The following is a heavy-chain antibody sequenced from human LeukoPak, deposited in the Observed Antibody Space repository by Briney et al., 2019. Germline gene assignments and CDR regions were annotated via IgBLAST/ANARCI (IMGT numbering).Heavy chain of an antibody. V-gene: IGHV4-4*07. D-gene: IGHD2-21*02. Sequence: PSETLSLTCTVYGESFSGYYWSWIRQPAGKGLEWIGRIYTSGSTNYNPSLKSRVTISVDTSKNQFSLKLSSVTAADTAVYYCARGDIVVVTATDAFDIWGQGTMVTVSS. CDR1: GESFSGYY. J-gene: IGHJ3*02. CDR2: IYTSGST. CDR3: ARGDIVVVTATDAFDI.